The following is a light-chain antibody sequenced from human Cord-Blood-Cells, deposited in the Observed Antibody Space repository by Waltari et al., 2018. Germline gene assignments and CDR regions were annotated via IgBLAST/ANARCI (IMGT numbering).Light chain of an antibody. CDR2: GAS. J-gene: IGKJ1*01. V-gene: IGKV3-20*01. Sequence: DIVLTQSPATLSLSPGERVTLSCRASPSVSSSYLAWYQQKPGQAPRLLIYGASSRATGIPDRFSGSGSGTDFTLTISRLEPEDFAVYYCQQYGSSPWTFGQGTKVEIK. CDR3: QQYGSSPWT. CDR1: PSVSSSY.